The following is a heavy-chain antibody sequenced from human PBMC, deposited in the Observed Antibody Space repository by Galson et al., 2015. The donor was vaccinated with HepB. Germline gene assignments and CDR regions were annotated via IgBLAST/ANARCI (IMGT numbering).Heavy chain of an antibody. J-gene: IGHJ4*02. CDR2: IWYDGINK. V-gene: IGHV3-33*01. CDR3: VRDVRVVGAYFDS. CDR1: GFTFSSFG. D-gene: IGHD3-22*01. Sequence: SLRLSCAASGFTFSSFGMHWVRQAPGKGLEWVSLIWYDGINKFYADSVKGRFTISRDNSKNTLYLQMNSLRAEDTAVYYCVRDVRVVGAYFDSWGQGALVIVSS.